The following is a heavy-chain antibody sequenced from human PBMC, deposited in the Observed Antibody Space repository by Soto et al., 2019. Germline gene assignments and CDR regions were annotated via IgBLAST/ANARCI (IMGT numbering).Heavy chain of an antibody. CDR3: ARDYTT. V-gene: IGHV1-69*01. J-gene: IGHJ4*02. D-gene: IGHD1-1*01. Sequence: QVQLVQSGAEVKKPGSSVKVSCKAAGGTFRRDAFSWVRQDPGQGLEWMGGILPMFSKGNYAQRCQDRVTLTADESTSTVYMELSSLRTEDTAMYYCARDYTTWGQGTLVTVSS. CDR2: ILPMFSKG. CDR1: GGTFRRDA.